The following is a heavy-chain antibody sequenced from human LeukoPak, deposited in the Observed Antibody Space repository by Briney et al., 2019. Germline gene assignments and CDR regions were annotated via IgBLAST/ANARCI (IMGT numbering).Heavy chain of an antibody. CDR1: GFTFSDYY. CDR3: ARGRRQSRRWLQLGFDY. D-gene: IGHD5-24*01. V-gene: IGHV3-11*04. J-gene: IGHJ4*02. CDR2: ISSSSSTI. Sequence: PGGSLRLSCAASGFTFSDYYMSWIRQAPGKGLEWVSYISSSSSTIYYADSVKGRFTISRDNAKNSLYLQMNSLRAEDTAVYYCARGRRQSRRWLQLGFDYWGQGTLVTVSS.